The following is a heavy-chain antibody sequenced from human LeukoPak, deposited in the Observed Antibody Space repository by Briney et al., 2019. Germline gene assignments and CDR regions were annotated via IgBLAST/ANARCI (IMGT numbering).Heavy chain of an antibody. D-gene: IGHD5-24*01. CDR1: GYTFTSYG. V-gene: IGHV1-18*01. J-gene: IGHJ6*02. CDR2: ISAYNGNT. Sequence: ASVEVSCKASGYTFTSYGISWVRQAPGQGLEWMGWISAYNGNTNYAQKLQGRVTMTTDTSTSTAYMELRSLRSDDTAVYYCARTWAKRWLQTRDYYYYYCMDVWGQGTTVTVSS. CDR3: ARTWAKRWLQTRDYYYYYCMDV.